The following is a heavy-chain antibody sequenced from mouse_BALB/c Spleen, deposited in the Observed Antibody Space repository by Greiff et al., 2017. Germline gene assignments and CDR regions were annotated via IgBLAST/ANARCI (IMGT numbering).Heavy chain of an antibody. CDR2: ISYDGSN. J-gene: IGHJ2*01. CDR3: ARWYGYYFDY. D-gene: IGHD2-10*02. CDR1: GYSITSGYY. V-gene: IGHV3-6*02. Sequence: EVQLQESGPGLVKPSQSLSLTCSVTGYSITSGYYWNWIRQFPGNKLEWMGYISYDGSNNYNPSLKNRISITRDTSKNQFFLKLNSVTTEDTATYYCARWYGYYFDYWGQGTTLTVSS.